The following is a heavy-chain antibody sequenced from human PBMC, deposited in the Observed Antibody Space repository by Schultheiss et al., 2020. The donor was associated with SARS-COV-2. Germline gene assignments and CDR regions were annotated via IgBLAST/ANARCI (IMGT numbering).Heavy chain of an antibody. D-gene: IGHD3-16*01. J-gene: IGHJ4*02. CDR2: IIPIFGTA. V-gene: IGHV1-69*13. CDR1: GYTFTSYG. Sequence: SVKVSCKASGYTFTSYGISWVRQAPGQGLEWMGGIIPIFGTANYAQKFQGRVTITADESTSTAYMELSSLRSEDTAVYYCAADKITFGGEVFDYWGQGTLVTVSS. CDR3: AADKITFGGEVFDY.